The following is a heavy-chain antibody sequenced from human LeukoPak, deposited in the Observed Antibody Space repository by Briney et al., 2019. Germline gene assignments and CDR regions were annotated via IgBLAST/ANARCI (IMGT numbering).Heavy chain of an antibody. CDR1: GFTFDDYA. CDR2: ISWNSGSI. D-gene: IGHD6-19*01. Sequence: GGSLRLSCAASGFTFDDYAMHWVRQAPGKGLGWVSGISWNSGSIGYADSVKGRFTISRDNAKNSLYLQMNSLRAEDTALYYCAKDMGYSSGWYDAFDIWGQGTMVTVSS. V-gene: IGHV3-9*01. J-gene: IGHJ3*02. CDR3: AKDMGYSSGWYDAFDI.